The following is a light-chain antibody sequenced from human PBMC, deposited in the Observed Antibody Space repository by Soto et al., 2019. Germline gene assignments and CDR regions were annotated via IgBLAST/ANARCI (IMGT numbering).Light chain of an antibody. CDR1: SGDIGSYNR. Sequence: QSVLTQPASVSGSPGQSITISCTGTSGDIGSYNRVSWYQQHSGNAPKLIIYEVTDRPSGVSNRFSGSKSGNTASLTISGLQAEDEAEYHCSSYTNINTRACVFGTGTKVTVL. CDR2: EVT. J-gene: IGLJ1*01. V-gene: IGLV2-14*01. CDR3: SSYTNINTRACV.